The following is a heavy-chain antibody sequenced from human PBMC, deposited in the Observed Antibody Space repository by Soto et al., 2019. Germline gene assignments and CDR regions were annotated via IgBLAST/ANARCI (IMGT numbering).Heavy chain of an antibody. D-gene: IGHD3-10*01. J-gene: IGHJ5*02. CDR1: GFSLSNARMG. CDR3: ARILLRFGESHNWFDP. Sequence: SGPTLVNPXETLTLTCTVSGFSLSNARMGVSWIRQPPGKALEWLAHIFSNDEKSYSTSLKSRLTISKDTSKSQVVLTMTNMDPVDTATYYCARILLRFGESHNWFDPWGQGTLVTVSS. CDR2: IFSNDEK. V-gene: IGHV2-26*01.